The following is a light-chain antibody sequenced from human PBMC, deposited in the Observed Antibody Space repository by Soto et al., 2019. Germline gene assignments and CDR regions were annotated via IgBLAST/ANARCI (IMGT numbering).Light chain of an antibody. CDR3: QQRGNCPWT. Sequence: EIVLTQSPATLSLSPGERATLSCQASPSVSSYLAWYQQKAGQAPRLLIYDASNRATGIPARFSGSGSGTDFTLTISSLEAEDLAGYYCQQRGNCPWTFGQGTKVEIK. CDR1: PSVSSY. CDR2: DAS. V-gene: IGKV3-11*01. J-gene: IGKJ1*01.